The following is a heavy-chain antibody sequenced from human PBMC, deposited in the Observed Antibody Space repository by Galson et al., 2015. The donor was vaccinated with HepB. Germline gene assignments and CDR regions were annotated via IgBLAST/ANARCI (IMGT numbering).Heavy chain of an antibody. V-gene: IGHV3-74*01. CDR3: ARDPDGHGPGIDY. D-gene: IGHD5-24*01. CDR2: ITNDGSST. CDR1: GFTFSNYW. J-gene: IGHJ4*02. Sequence: SLRLSCAASGFTFSNYWMHWVRQAPGKGLVWVSRITNDGSSTFYADSVKGRFTISRDNAKSTLYLQMNSLRAEDTAVYYCARDPDGHGPGIDYWGQGTLVTVSS.